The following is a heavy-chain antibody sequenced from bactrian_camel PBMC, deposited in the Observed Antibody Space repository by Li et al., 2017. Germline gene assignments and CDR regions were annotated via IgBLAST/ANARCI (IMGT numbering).Heavy chain of an antibody. CDR1: GLTTRYC. D-gene: IGHD3*01. J-gene: IGHJ4*01. Sequence: DVQLVESGGGSVEAGESLKLSCQMSGLTTRYCFGWFRQAPGKEREEVATIYSGNGSTNYVDSVKGRFTISLDNAKNTVYLQMHSLKPEDTAMYHCAADSVFPCGHLDSREYIYWGQGTQVTVS. CDR3: AADSVFPCGHLDSREYIY. CDR2: IYSGNGST. V-gene: IGHV3S40*01.